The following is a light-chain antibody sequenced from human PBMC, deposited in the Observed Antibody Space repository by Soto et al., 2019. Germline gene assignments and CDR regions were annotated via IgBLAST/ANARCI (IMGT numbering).Light chain of an antibody. CDR1: QSVSSSY. CDR2: GAS. Sequence: EIVLTQSPGTLSLSPGERATLSCRASQSVSSSYLAWYLQKPGQAPRPLIYGASSRVTGIPDRFSGSGSGTDFTLTISRLEPEDFAVYYCQQYGSSLNFGGGTKVDIK. CDR3: QQYGSSLN. V-gene: IGKV3-20*01. J-gene: IGKJ4*01.